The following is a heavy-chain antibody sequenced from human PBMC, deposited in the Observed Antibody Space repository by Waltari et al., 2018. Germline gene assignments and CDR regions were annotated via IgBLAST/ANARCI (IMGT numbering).Heavy chain of an antibody. D-gene: IGHD6-19*01. Sequence: QVQLQESGPGLVKPSETLSLTCAVSGYSISSGYYWGWIRQPPGKGLEWIGSIYHSGSTYYNPSLKSRVTISVDTSKNQFSLKLSSVTAADTAVYYCARREEVSSGWCLDYWGQGTLVTVSS. V-gene: IGHV4-38-2*01. CDR3: ARREEVSSGWCLDY. J-gene: IGHJ4*02. CDR1: GYSISSGYY. CDR2: IYHSGST.